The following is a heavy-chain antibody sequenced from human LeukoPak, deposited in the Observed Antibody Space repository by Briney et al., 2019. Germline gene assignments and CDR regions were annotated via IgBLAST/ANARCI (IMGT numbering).Heavy chain of an antibody. Sequence: SETLSLTCAVSGGSISSGGYSWSWLRQPPGKGLEWIGYIYHSGSTYYNPSLKSRVTISVDRSKNQFSLKLSSVTAADTAVYYCARVRHSGYNGDYGMDVWGQGTTVTVSS. D-gene: IGHD5-12*01. CDR2: IYHSGST. V-gene: IGHV4-30-2*01. CDR3: ARVRHSGYNGDYGMDV. J-gene: IGHJ6*02. CDR1: GGSISSGGYS.